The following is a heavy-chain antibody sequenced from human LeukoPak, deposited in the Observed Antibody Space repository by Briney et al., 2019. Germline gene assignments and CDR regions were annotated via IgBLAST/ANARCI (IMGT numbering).Heavy chain of an antibody. V-gene: IGHV4-61*02. Sequence: SETLSLTCTVSGGSISSGSYYWSWIRQPAGKGLEWIGRIYTSGSTNYNPSLKSRVTISVDTSKNQFSLKLSSVTAADTAAYYCARGGQYCSGGSCYAFDYWGQGTLVTVSS. J-gene: IGHJ4*02. CDR3: ARGGQYCSGGSCYAFDY. CDR2: IYTSGST. CDR1: GGSISSGSYY. D-gene: IGHD2-15*01.